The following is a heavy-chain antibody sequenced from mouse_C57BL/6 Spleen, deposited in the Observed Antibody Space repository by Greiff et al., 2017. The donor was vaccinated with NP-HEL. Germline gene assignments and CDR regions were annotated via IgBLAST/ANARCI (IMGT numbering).Heavy chain of an antibody. CDR2: ISSGSSTI. D-gene: IGHD2-3*01. CDR1: GFTFSDYG. V-gene: IGHV5-17*01. J-gene: IGHJ1*03. CDR3: ARFGYYDWYFDV. Sequence: EVQVVESGGGLVKPGGSLKLSCAASGFTFSDYGMHWVRQAPEKGLEWVAYISSGSSTIYYADTVKGRFTISRDNAKNTLFLQMTSLRSEDTAMYYCARFGYYDWYFDVWGTGTTVTVSS.